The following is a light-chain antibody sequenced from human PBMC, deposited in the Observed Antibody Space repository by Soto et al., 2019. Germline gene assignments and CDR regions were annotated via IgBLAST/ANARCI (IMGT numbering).Light chain of an antibody. CDR3: QQRSDWPWT. J-gene: IGKJ1*01. CDR2: RAS. Sequence: DIQITQSPSTLSSSVVDRFTITCRASQSISSWLAWYQLKPAKAPKLLIYRASSLESGVPSRFSGSGSGTDFTLTISNLEPEDFAVYYCQQRSDWPWTFGQGTKVDI. V-gene: IGKV1-5*03. CDR1: QSISSW.